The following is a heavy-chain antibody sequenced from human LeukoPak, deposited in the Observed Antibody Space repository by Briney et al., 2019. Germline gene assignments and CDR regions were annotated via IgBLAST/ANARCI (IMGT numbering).Heavy chain of an antibody. CDR2: INAGNGNT. D-gene: IGHD3-10*01. V-gene: IGHV1-3*01. CDR1: GYTFTSYA. Sequence: GASVKVSCKASGYTFTSYAMHWVRQAPGQRLEWMGWINAGNGNTKYSQKFQGRVTITRDTSASTAYMELSSLRSEDTAVYYCARDGDQGSAFRPRYGMDVWGQGTTVTVSS. CDR3: ARDGDQGSAFRPRYGMDV. J-gene: IGHJ6*02.